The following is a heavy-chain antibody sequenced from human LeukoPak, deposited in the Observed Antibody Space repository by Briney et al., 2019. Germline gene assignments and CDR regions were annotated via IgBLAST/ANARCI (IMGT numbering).Heavy chain of an antibody. CDR1: GGSFSGYY. J-gene: IGHJ5*02. Sequence: PSETLSLTCAVYGGSFSGYYWSWIRQLPGKGLEWIGEINHSGSTNYNPSLKSRVTISVDTSKNQFSLKLSSVTAADTAVYYCARGPSGYDWLTWFDPWGQGTLVTVSS. D-gene: IGHD5-12*01. CDR2: INHSGST. CDR3: ARGPSGYDWLTWFDP. V-gene: IGHV4-34*01.